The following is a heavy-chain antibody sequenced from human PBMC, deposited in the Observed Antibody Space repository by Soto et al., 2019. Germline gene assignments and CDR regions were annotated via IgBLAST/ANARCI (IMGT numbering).Heavy chain of an antibody. D-gene: IGHD3-16*02. CDR1: GGTFSSYA. J-gene: IGHJ6*02. Sequence: QVQLVQSGAEVKKPGSSVEVSCKASGGTFSSYAISWVRQAPGQGLEWMGGIIPIFGTANYAQKFQGRVTITADESTSTAYMELSSLRSEDTAVYYCASCLEELSLIRVASYYYYYGMDVWGQGTTVTVSS. CDR3: ASCLEELSLIRVASYYYYYGMDV. CDR2: IIPIFGTA. V-gene: IGHV1-69*01.